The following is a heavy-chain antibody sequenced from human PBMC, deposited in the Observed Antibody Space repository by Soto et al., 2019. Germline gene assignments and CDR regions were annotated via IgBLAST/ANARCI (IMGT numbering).Heavy chain of an antibody. Sequence: ASVKVSCKASGYTFTSYGISWVRQAPGQGLEWMGWIVVGSGNTNYAQKFQERVTITRDMSTSTAYMELSSLRSDDTAVYYCARTYSSSSSYYYGMDVWGQGTTVTVSS. V-gene: IGHV1-18*01. CDR2: IVVGSGNT. CDR3: ARTYSSSSSYYYGMDV. J-gene: IGHJ6*02. CDR1: GYTFTSYG. D-gene: IGHD6-6*01.